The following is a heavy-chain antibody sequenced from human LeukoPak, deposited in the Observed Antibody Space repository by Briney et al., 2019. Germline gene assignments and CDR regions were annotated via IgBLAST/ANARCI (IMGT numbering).Heavy chain of an antibody. J-gene: IGHJ1*01. CDR3: ARAPGSGWSD. Sequence: SETLSLTCTVSGYSISSGYYWGWIRQPPDEGLEWIGAISNSGDTYYKPSLKSRLTLSMDTLKNQFSLKVRSVTAADTAVYYCARAPGSGWSDWGQGTLVTVSS. CDR1: GYSISSGYY. D-gene: IGHD6-19*01. V-gene: IGHV4-38-2*02. CDR2: ISNSGDT.